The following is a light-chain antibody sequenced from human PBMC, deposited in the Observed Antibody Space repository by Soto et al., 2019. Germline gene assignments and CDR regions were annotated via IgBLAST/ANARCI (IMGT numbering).Light chain of an antibody. CDR2: GAS. Sequence: IVLTQSPALLSLSLRKRATLSCKASQNISHYLSWYQQKPGQAPRLVTYGASNRATVTPDRFSASGSGTDFTLTISILEPADFAGYYCQQYIRPPLTFGQGTKVDIK. V-gene: IGKV3-20*01. J-gene: IGKJ1*01. CDR3: QQYIRPPLT. CDR1: QNISHY.